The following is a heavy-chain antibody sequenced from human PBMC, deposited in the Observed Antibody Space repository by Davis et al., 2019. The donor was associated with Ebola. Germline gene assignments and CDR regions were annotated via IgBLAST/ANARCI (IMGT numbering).Heavy chain of an antibody. V-gene: IGHV3-73*01. D-gene: IGHD1-26*01. J-gene: IGHJ4*02. CDR1: GFTFSGSA. CDR3: TSTTNLIDY. CDR2: IRSKANSYAT. Sequence: ARSLRLSCPPSGFTFSGSAMHWVRQASGKGLEWVGRIRSKANSYATAYAASVKGRFTISRDDSKNTAYLQMNSLKTEDTAVYYCTSTTNLIDYWGQGTLVTVSS.